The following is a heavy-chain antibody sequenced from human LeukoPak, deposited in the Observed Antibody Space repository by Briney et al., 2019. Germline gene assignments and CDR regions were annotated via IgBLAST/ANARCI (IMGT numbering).Heavy chain of an antibody. V-gene: IGHV1-2*02. D-gene: IGHD2-15*01. Sequence: ASVKVSCKASGYTFTGYYMHWVRQAPGQGLEWMGWINPNSGDTKYAQKFQGRVTMTRDTSISTAYMELSRLRSDDTAVYYCARDPLPEYCSGGSCHSRGWFDPWGQGTLVTVSS. CDR1: GYTFTGYY. J-gene: IGHJ5*02. CDR3: ARDPLPEYCSGGSCHSRGWFDP. CDR2: INPNSGDT.